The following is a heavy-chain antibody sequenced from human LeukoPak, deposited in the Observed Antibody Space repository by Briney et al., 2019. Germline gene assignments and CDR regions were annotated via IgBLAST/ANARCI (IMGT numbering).Heavy chain of an antibody. J-gene: IGHJ3*02. V-gene: IGHV4-34*01. CDR3: ARVFMVRGADAFDI. CDR1: GGSFSGYY. CDR2: INHSGST. D-gene: IGHD3-10*01. Sequence: SETLSLTCAVYGGSFSGYYWSWIRQPPGKGLEWIGEINHSGSTNYNPSLKSRVTISVDTSKNQFSLKLSSVTAADTAVYYCARVFMVRGADAFDIWGQGTMVTVSS.